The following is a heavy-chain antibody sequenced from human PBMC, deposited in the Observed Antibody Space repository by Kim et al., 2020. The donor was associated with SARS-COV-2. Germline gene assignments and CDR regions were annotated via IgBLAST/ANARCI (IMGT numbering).Heavy chain of an antibody. V-gene: IGHV3-23*01. CDR3: AKDDTLLYGGRPFGMDV. D-gene: IGHD2-8*01. J-gene: IGHJ6*02. CDR1: GFTFRNHA. Sequence: GGSLRLSCAASGFTFRNHAMTWVRQAPGKGLEWVSAISGSGDYTYYAVSVRGRFTISRDNSKNTLYLEMNSLRAEDTAVYYCAKDDTLLYGGRPFGMDVWGLGTTVIVSS. CDR2: ISGSGDYT.